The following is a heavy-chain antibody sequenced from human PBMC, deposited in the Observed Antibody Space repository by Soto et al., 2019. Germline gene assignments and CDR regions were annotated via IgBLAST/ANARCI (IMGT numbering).Heavy chain of an antibody. CDR3: ARDQGYSGYGNWFDP. Sequence: ASVKVSCKASGYTFTSYGISWVRQAPGQGLEWMGWISAYNGNTNYAQKLQGRVAMTTDTSTSTAYMELRSLRSDDTAVYYCARDQGYSGYGNWFDPWGQGTLVTVSS. CDR1: GYTFTSYG. J-gene: IGHJ5*02. V-gene: IGHV1-18*01. CDR2: ISAYNGNT. D-gene: IGHD5-12*01.